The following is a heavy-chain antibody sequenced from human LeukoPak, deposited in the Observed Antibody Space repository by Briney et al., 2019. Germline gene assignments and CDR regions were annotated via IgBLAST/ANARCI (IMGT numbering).Heavy chain of an antibody. J-gene: IGHJ4*02. Sequence: ASVKVSYKASGYTFTGYYMHWVRQAPGQGLEWMGRINPNSGGTNYAQKFQGRVTMTRDTSISTAYMELSRLRSDDTAVYYCARVLRYYDILTGYSRDFDYWGQGTLVTVSS. D-gene: IGHD3-9*01. V-gene: IGHV1-2*06. CDR1: GYTFTGYY. CDR2: INPNSGGT. CDR3: ARVLRYYDILTGYSRDFDY.